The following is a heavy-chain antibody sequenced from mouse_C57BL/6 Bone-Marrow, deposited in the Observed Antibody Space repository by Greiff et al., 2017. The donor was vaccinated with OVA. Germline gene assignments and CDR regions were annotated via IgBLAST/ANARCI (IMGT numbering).Heavy chain of an antibody. J-gene: IGHJ2*01. D-gene: IGHD2-3*01. CDR3: ARDHDALDY. CDR2: INYDGSST. CDR1: GFTFSDYY. Sequence: EVMLVESEGGLVQPGSSMKLSCTASGFTFSDYYMAWVRQVPEKGLEWVANINYDGSSTYYLDSLKSRFIISRDNAKNILYLQMSSLKSEDTATYYCARDHDALDYWGQGTTLTVSS. V-gene: IGHV5-16*01.